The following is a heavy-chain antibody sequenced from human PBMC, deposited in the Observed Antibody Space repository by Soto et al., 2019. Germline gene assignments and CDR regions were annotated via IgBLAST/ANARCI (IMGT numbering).Heavy chain of an antibody. D-gene: IGHD6-19*01. CDR3: ARPATSIAVAGTFDY. CDR1: GFTFSSYA. CDR2: ISYDGSNK. J-gene: IGHJ4*02. Sequence: QVQLVESGGGVVQPGRSLRLSCAASGFTFSSYAMHWVRQAPGKGLEWVAVISYDGSNKYYADSVKGRFTISRDNSKNTLYLQMNSLRAEDTAVYYGARPATSIAVAGTFDYWGQGTLVTVSS. V-gene: IGHV3-30-3*01.